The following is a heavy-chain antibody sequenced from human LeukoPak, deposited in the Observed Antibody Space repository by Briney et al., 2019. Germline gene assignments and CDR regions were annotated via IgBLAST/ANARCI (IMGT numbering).Heavy chain of an antibody. V-gene: IGHV1-3*03. Sequence: GASVKVSCKASGYSFTTYVMYWVRQAPGRRLEWMGWINAGNGNTKYSQEFQGRVTITRDTSASTAYLELISLRSEDMAVYYCARGNYYDSSGLRILDYWGQGTLVTVSS. J-gene: IGHJ4*02. CDR1: GYSFTTYV. CDR3: ARGNYYDSSGLRILDY. CDR2: INAGNGNT. D-gene: IGHD3-22*01.